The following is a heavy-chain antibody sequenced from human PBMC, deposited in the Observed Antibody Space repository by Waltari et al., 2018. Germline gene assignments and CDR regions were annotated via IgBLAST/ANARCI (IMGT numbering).Heavy chain of an antibody. CDR2: VQGSGRT. D-gene: IGHD2-15*01. CDR3: ARDRGRGLYLDI. CDR1: GDSLGSTYW. V-gene: IGHV4-4*02. J-gene: IGHJ4*02. Sequence: QLQLYASGPGLVKPSGTLSLTFAVSGDSLGSTYWWSWVRQSPQKGLEWIGQVQGSGRTNYNPSFASRVSMSLDTSNKRFSLKVTSATAADTAMYYCARDRGRGLYLDIWGPGTLVTVSP.